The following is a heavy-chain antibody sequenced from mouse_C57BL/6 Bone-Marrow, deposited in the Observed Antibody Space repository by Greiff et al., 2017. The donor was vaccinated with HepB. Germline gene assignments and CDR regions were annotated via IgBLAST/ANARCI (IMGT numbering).Heavy chain of an antibody. Sequence: EVKLQESGAELVRPGASVKLSCTASGFNIKDDYMHWVKQRPEQGLEWIGWIDPENGDTEYASKFQGKATITADTSSNTAYLQLSSLTSEDTAVYYCTTPFTTVPGYYFDYWGQGTTLTVSS. J-gene: IGHJ2*01. CDR2: IDPENGDT. CDR1: GFNIKDDY. D-gene: IGHD1-1*01. CDR3: TTPFTTVPGYYFDY. V-gene: IGHV14-4*01.